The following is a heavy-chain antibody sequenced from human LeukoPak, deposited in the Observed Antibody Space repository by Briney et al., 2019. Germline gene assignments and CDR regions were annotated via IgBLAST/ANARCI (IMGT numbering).Heavy chain of an antibody. CDR2: ISGSGGST. Sequence: GGSLRLSCAASGFTFSSYAMSWVRQAPGKGLEWVSAISGSGGSTYYADSVKGRFTISRDNSKNTLYLQMNSLRAEDTAVYYCAKDSGGVVVAIENMDVWGKGTTVTVSS. CDR1: GFTFSSYA. CDR3: AKDSGGVVVAIENMDV. V-gene: IGHV3-23*01. D-gene: IGHD2-21*01. J-gene: IGHJ6*03.